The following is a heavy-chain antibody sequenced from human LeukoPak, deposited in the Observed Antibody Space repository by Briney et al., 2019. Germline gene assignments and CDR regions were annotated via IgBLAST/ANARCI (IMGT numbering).Heavy chain of an antibody. J-gene: IGHJ6*03. CDR2: ISSSSSYI. V-gene: IGHV3-21*01. D-gene: IGHD3-10*01. CDR3: ARGKGKKVYYYYMDV. CDR1: GFTFSSYS. Sequence: GGSLRLSCAASGFTFSSYSMNWVRQAPGKGLEWVSSISSSSSYIYYADSVKGRFTISRDNAKNSLYLQMNSLRAEDTAVYYCARGKGKKVYYYYMDVWGKGTTVTVSS.